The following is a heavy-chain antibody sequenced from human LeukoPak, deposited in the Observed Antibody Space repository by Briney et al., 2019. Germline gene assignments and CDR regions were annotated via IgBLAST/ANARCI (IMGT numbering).Heavy chain of an antibody. Sequence: ASVKVSCKASGGTFSSYAISWVRQAPGQGLEWMGGIIPIFGTANYAQKFQGRVTITADESTSTAYMELSSLRSEDTAVYYCARDPGVAAAKHNWFDPWGQGTLVTVSS. V-gene: IGHV1-69*13. CDR2: IIPIFGTA. CDR1: GGTFSSYA. D-gene: IGHD6-13*01. J-gene: IGHJ5*02. CDR3: ARDPGVAAAKHNWFDP.